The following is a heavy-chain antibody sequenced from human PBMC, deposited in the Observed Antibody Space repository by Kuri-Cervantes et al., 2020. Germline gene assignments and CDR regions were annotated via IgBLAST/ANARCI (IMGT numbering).Heavy chain of an antibody. V-gene: IGHV1-46*01. CDR3: ARVSVEGPFDY. Sequence: ASVKVSCKASGYTFTSYCMHWVRQAPGQGLEWMGIINPSGGSTNYAQKFQGRVTMTRDTSTSTVYMEMNSLRSEDTAVVYCARVSVEGPFDYWGQGTLVTVSS. J-gene: IGHJ4*02. CDR2: INPSGGST. CDR1: GYTFTSYC.